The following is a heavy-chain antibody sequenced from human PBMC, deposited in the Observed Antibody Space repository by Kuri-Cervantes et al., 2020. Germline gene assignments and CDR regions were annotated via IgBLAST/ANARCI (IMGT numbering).Heavy chain of an antibody. J-gene: IGHJ6*02. Sequence: GESLKISCAASGFTFSDYYMSWIRQAPGKGLEWVSYISSSGSTIYYADSVKGRFTISGDNAKNSLYLQMNSLRAEDTAVYYCARGLDSSGWYDYYYYYGMDVWGQGTTVTVSS. CDR3: ARGLDSSGWYDYYYYYGMDV. V-gene: IGHV3-11*01. CDR2: ISSSGSTI. CDR1: GFTFSDYY. D-gene: IGHD6-19*01.